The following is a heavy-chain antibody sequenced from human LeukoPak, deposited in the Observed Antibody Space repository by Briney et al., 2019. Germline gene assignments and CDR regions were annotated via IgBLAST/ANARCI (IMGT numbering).Heavy chain of an antibody. D-gene: IGHD5-18*01. CDR1: GGSISSYY. CDR3: ARDPSYGYLGRINWFDP. CDR2: IYYSGST. V-gene: IGHV4-59*12. J-gene: IGHJ5*02. Sequence: SETLSLTCTVSGGSISSYYWSWIRQPPGKGLEWIGYIYYSGSTNYNPSLKSRVTISVDTSKNQFSLKLSSVTAADTAVYYCARDPSYGYLGRINWFDPWGQGTLVTVSS.